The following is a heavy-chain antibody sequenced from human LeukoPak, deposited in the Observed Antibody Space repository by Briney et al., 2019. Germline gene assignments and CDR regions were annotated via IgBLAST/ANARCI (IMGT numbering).Heavy chain of an antibody. D-gene: IGHD6-13*01. CDR3: AKIVRYTAATGTGLGS. V-gene: IGHV3-33*06. Sequence: QPGGSLRLSCAASGFRFSSFGMHWVRQAPGKGLDWVAVIWSDSSYIYYADSVKGRFTISRDNSKNTLYLQMNSLRAEDTAVYYCAKIVRYTAATGTGLGSWGQGSLVTVSP. CDR1: GFRFSSFG. J-gene: IGHJ4*02. CDR2: IWSDSSYI.